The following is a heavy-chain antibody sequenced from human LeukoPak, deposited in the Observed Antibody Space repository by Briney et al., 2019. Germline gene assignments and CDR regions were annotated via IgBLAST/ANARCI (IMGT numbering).Heavy chain of an antibody. CDR3: ARDAELLWFGELLNWFDP. CDR2: INPNSGDT. Sequence: AAVKVSCKASGYTFTGYYMHWVRQAPGQGLEWMGWINPNSGDTNYAQKFQGRVTMTRDTSIGTAYMELSRLTSDDTAVYYCARDAELLWFGELLNWFDPWGQGTLVTGSS. V-gene: IGHV1-2*02. CDR1: GYTFTGYY. D-gene: IGHD3-10*01. J-gene: IGHJ5*02.